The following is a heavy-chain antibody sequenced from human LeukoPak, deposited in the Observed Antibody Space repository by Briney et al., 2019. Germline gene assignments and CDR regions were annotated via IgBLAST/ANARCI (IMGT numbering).Heavy chain of an antibody. CDR2: ISWNSGSI. V-gene: IGHV3-9*01. CDR1: GFTFDDYA. D-gene: IGHD6-19*01. CDR3: AKDRAVAGTGDYYYGMDV. Sequence: PGRSLRLSCAASGFTFDDYAMHWVRQAPGKGLEWVSGISWNSGSIGYADSVKGRFTISRDNAKNSLYLQMNSLRAEDTALYYCAKDRAVAGTGDYYYGMDVWGQGTTVTVSS. J-gene: IGHJ6*02.